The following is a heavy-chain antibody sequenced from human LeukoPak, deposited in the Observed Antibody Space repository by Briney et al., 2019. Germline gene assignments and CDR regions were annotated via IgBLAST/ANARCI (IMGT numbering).Heavy chain of an antibody. Sequence: PGGSLRLSCAASGFTVSSNYMTWVRQAPGKGLEWVANIREDGSEKYYVDSVKGRFTISRDNAKNSLYLQMNRLRAEDTAVYYCARWAESNDYWGQGTLVTVSS. CDR1: GFTVSSNY. V-gene: IGHV3-7*05. CDR2: IREDGSEK. CDR3: ARWAESNDY. J-gene: IGHJ4*02.